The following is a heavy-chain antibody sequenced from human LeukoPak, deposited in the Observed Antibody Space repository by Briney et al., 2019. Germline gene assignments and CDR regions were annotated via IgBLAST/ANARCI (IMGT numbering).Heavy chain of an antibody. V-gene: IGHV3-23*01. J-gene: IGHJ4*02. CDR2: IGTTSIA. CDR1: GFSFDSHV. Sequence: PGGSLRLPCAASGFSFDSHVMSWVRQTPGKRLEWVASIGTTSIAYYPDSLKGRFIISRDNSDSTVYLQMNGLRVGDAAIYYCAEYTSGTAWAEDFWGQGTVVTVSS. CDR3: AEYTSGTAWAEDF. D-gene: IGHD3-10*01.